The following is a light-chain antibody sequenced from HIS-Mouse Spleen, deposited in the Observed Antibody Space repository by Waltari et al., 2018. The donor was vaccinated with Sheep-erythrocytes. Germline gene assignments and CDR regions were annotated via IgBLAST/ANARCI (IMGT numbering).Light chain of an antibody. J-gene: IGLJ3*02. V-gene: IGLV2-23*01. CDR2: EGS. CDR1: SSDVGISNL. CDR3: CSYAGSSTFWV. Sequence: QSALTQPASVSGSPGQSLTISCTGTSSDVGISNLVSWYQHHPGKAPKLIIYEGSTRPSGVSNRFAGSKSGNTAYLTISGLQAEDEADYYCCSYAGSSTFWVFGGGTKLTVL.